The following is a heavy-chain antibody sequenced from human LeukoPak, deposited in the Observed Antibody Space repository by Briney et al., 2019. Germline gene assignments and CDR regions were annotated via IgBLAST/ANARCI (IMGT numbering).Heavy chain of an antibody. CDR1: EFTFSVYT. Sequence: GGSLRLSCTASEFTFSVYTMNWVRQAPGKGLEWVSSISPSSSSIYYADSVRGRFTVSRDNAKNTVHLQMNSLRDDDTAVYYCARANPADFNLWGRGTLVTVSS. J-gene: IGHJ2*01. V-gene: IGHV3-21*01. CDR3: ARANPADFNL. CDR2: ISPSSSSI. D-gene: IGHD1-14*01.